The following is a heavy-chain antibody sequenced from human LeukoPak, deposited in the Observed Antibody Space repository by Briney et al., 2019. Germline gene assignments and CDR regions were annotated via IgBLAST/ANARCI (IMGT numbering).Heavy chain of an antibody. V-gene: IGHV6-1*01. CDR3: ARNLRPDFDY. CDR1: GDSVSSSSSA. CDR2: TYLRSKWIR. J-gene: IGHJ4*02. Sequence: SHTLSLTCAISGDSVSSSSSAWSWIRQSPSGRLEWLGRTYLRSKWIRDYAEIVKGRVTIDPDTSKNHVSLQLNSVTPEDTAVYYCARNLRPDFDYWGRGTLVTVSS. D-gene: IGHD5-12*01.